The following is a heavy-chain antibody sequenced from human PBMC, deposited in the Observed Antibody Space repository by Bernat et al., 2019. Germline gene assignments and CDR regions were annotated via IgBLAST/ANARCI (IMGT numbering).Heavy chain of an antibody. J-gene: IGHJ6*02. CDR3: ARGVLTVTTLYYYYGMDV. CDR1: GCSISSSNW. V-gene: IGHV4-4*02. Sequence: QVQLQESGPGLVKPSGTLSLTCAVSGCSISSSNWLSWVRQPPGKGLEWIGEIYHSGSTNYNPSLKSRVTISVDKSKNQFSLKLSSVTAADTAVYYCARGVLTVTTLYYYYGMDVWGQGTTVTVSS. CDR2: IYHSGST. D-gene: IGHD4-17*01.